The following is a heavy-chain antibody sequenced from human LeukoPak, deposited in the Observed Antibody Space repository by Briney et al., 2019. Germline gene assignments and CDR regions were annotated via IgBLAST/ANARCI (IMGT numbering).Heavy chain of an antibody. Sequence: PSETLSLTCTVSGGSISSSSYYWGWIRQPPGKRLEWIGSIYYSGSTYYNPSLKSRVTISVDTSKNQFSLKLSSVTAADTAVYYCAREDSSNLRILISNDAFDIWGQGTMVTVSS. D-gene: IGHD3-16*01. CDR1: GGSISSSSYY. V-gene: IGHV4-39*02. CDR3: AREDSSNLRILISNDAFDI. J-gene: IGHJ3*02. CDR2: IYYSGST.